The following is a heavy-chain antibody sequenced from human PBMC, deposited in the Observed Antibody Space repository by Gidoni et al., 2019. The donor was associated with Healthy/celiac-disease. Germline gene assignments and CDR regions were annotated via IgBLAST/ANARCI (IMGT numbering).Heavy chain of an antibody. Sequence: QVQLQESGPGLVKPSETLSPSCTVSGGSISSYYWSWIRQPPGTGLEWIGYIYYSGSTNYNTSLKSRVTISVDTSKNQFSLKLSSVTAADTAVYYCARYSGGYYLNWGQGTLVTVSS. D-gene: IGHD3-22*01. J-gene: IGHJ4*02. CDR2: IYYSGST. CDR1: GGSISSYY. V-gene: IGHV4-59*01. CDR3: ARYSGGYYLN.